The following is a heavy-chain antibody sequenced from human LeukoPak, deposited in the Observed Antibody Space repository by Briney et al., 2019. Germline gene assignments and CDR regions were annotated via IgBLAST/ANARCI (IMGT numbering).Heavy chain of an antibody. D-gene: IGHD1-26*01. V-gene: IGHV4-4*07. CDR2: IYTSGST. Sequence: KPSETLSLTCTVSGGSISSYYWSRIRQPAGKGLEWIGRIYTSGSTNYNPSLKSRVTMSVDTSKNQFSLKLSSVTAADTAVYYCARDGSGSYYPDAFDIWGQGTMVTVSS. CDR1: GGSISSYY. CDR3: ARDGSGSYYPDAFDI. J-gene: IGHJ3*02.